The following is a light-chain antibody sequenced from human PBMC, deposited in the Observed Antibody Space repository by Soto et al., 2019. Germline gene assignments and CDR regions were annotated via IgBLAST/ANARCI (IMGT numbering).Light chain of an antibody. CDR2: DAS. CDR1: QSISGW. Sequence: DIQMTQSPPTLSASVGDRVTITCRASQSISGWLAWYQQKPGRAPKLLIYDASSLQSGVPSRFSGSGSGTEFTLTISSLQADDFAVYYCQHYNNYPWAFGPGTKLES. CDR3: QHYNNYPWA. V-gene: IGKV1-5*01. J-gene: IGKJ2*01.